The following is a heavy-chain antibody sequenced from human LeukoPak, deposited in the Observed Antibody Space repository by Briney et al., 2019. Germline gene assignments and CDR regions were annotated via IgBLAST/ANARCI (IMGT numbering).Heavy chain of an antibody. V-gene: IGHV3-23*01. D-gene: IGHD6-13*01. CDR3: ARGGPAAGRFDY. Sequence: QPGGTLRLSCAASGFIFSDYGMSWVRQAPGKGLEWVSTIGGRGGSTYYADSVKGRFTISRDNSKNTLYLQMNSLRAEDTAVYYCARGGPAAGRFDYWGQGTLVTVSS. CDR2: IGGRGGST. CDR1: GFIFSDYG. J-gene: IGHJ4*02.